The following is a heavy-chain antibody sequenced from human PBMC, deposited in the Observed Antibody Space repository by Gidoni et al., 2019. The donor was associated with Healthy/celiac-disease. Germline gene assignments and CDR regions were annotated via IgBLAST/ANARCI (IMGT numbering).Heavy chain of an antibody. CDR1: GFTFTSSA. Sequence: QMQLVQSGPEVKKPGTSVKVSCKASGFTFTSSAMQWVRQARGQRLEWIGWIVVGSGNTNYAQKFQERVTITRDMSTSTAYMELSSLRSEDTAVYYCAAVGYCSGGSCYSVYYYYGMDVWGQGTTVTVSS. CDR2: IVVGSGNT. V-gene: IGHV1-58*02. D-gene: IGHD2-15*01. CDR3: AAVGYCSGGSCYSVYYYYGMDV. J-gene: IGHJ6*02.